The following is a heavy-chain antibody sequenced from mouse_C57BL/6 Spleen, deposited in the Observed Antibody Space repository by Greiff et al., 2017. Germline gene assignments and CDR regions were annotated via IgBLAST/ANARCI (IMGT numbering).Heavy chain of an antibody. Sequence: QVQLKQSGPELVKPGASVKISCKASGYAFSSSWMNWVKQRPVKGLEWIGRIYPGDGDTNYNGKFKGKATLTADKSSSTAYMQLSSLTSEDSAVYFCARLRPFAYWGQGTLVTVSA. V-gene: IGHV1-82*01. D-gene: IGHD2-12*01. CDR2: IYPGDGDT. CDR1: GYAFSSSW. J-gene: IGHJ3*01. CDR3: ARLRPFAY.